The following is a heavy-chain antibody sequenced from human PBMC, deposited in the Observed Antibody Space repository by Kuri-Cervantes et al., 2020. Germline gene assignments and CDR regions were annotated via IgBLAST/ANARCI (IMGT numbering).Heavy chain of an antibody. CDR2: ISSSSSYI. D-gene: IGHD2-2*02. J-gene: IGHJ6*02. V-gene: IGHV3-21*01. CDR3: ARTHTLRYYYGMDV. Sequence: GGSLRLSCAASGFTFSSYSMNWVRQAPGKGLEWVSSISSSSSYIYYADSVKGRFTISRDDAKNSLYLQMNSLRAEDTAVYYCARTHTLRYYYGMDVWGQGTTVTVSS. CDR1: GFTFSSYS.